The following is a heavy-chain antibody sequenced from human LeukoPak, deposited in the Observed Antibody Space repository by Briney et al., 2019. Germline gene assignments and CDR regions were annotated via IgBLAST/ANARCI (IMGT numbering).Heavy chain of an antibody. CDR1: GFTFSSYG. J-gene: IGHJ4*02. CDR2: ISGSGGST. Sequence: PGGSLRLSCAASGFTFSSYGMSWVRQAPGKGLEWVSAISGSGGSTYYADSVKGRFTISRDNSKNTLYLQMNSLRAEDTAVYYCAKAVGSTSGFYGYWGQGTLVTVSS. CDR3: AKAVGSTSGFYGY. D-gene: IGHD1-26*01. V-gene: IGHV3-23*01.